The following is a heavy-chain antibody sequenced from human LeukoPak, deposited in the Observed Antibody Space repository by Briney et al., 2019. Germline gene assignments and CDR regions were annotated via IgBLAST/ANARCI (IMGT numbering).Heavy chain of an antibody. CDR1: GYTFTSYY. D-gene: IGHD6-13*01. Sequence: GASVKVSCKASGYTFTSYYMHWVRQAPGQGLEWMGIINPSGGSTSYAQKFQGRVTMTRDTSTSTVYMELSSLRSEDTAVYYCARDLLPGAAAAYNWFDPWGQGTLVTVSS. J-gene: IGHJ5*02. CDR2: INPSGGST. V-gene: IGHV1-46*01. CDR3: ARDLLPGAAAAYNWFDP.